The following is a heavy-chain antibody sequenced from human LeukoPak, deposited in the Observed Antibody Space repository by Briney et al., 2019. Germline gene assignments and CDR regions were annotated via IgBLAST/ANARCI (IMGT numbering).Heavy chain of an antibody. Sequence: PSETLSLTCTVSGGSISSSSYYWGWLRQPPGKGLEWIGSIYYSGSTYYNPSLKSRVTISVDTSKNQFPLKLSSVTAADTAVYYCARQVRDSSPGLYFDYWGQGTLVTVSS. V-gene: IGHV4-39*01. J-gene: IGHJ4*02. CDR3: ARQVRDSSPGLYFDY. CDR2: IYYSGST. D-gene: IGHD3-22*01. CDR1: GGSISSSSYY.